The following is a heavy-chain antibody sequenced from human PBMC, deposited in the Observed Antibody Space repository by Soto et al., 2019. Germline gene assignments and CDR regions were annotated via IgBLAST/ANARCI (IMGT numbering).Heavy chain of an antibody. CDR3: ARGVSAAYSSSSRFDP. V-gene: IGHV1-2*04. CDR2: INPNSGGT. J-gene: IGHJ5*02. D-gene: IGHD6-6*01. Sequence: ASVKVSCKASGYSFTGYYMHWVRQAPGQGLEWMGWINPNSGGTNYAQKFQGWVTMTRDTSISTAYMELNRLRSDDTAVYYCARGVSAAYSSSSRFDPWGQGTLVTVSS. CDR1: GYSFTGYY.